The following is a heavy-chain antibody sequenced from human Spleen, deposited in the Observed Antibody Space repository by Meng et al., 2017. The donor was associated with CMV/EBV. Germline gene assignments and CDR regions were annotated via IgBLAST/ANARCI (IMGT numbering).Heavy chain of an antibody. V-gene: IGHV1-69*08. CDR2: IIPMLDTP. Sequence: SVKVSCKASGGTFSTDTIAWVRQAPGQGLEWMGRIIPMLDTPHYAQKFQGGLTITADQSTSTAYMELSSLRSEDTAVYYCARIGGSGSRWEAFDFWGQGTLVTVSS. CDR3: ARIGGSGSRWEAFDF. D-gene: IGHD1-26*01. CDR1: GGTFSTDT. J-gene: IGHJ3*01.